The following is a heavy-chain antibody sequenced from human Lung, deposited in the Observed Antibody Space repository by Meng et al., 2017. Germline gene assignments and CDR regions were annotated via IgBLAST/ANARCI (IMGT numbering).Heavy chain of an antibody. CDR2: ISGSGGST. V-gene: IGHV3-23*04. J-gene: IGHJ4*02. D-gene: IGHD1-14*01. CDR3: AKDPTKLEPPL. CDR1: GFTFSSYA. Sequence: VQMVGVGGGLVQAGGSLRLSWAASGFTFSSYAMSWVRQAPGKGLEWVSAISGSGGSTYYADSVKGRFTISRDNSKNTLYLQMNSLRAEDTAVYYCAKDPTKLEPPLWGQGTLVTVSS.